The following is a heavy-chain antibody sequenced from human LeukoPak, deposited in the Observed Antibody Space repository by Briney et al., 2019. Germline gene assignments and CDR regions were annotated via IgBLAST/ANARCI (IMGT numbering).Heavy chain of an antibody. Sequence: PGGSLTLSCAASGLTFSETWMSWVRQAPGQGLEWVAAIKEDGSEKDYVDSVKGRFTISRDNAKNSLYLQMNSPRAEDTAVYYCATYTHWVAGDVWGQGTTVSVSS. V-gene: IGHV3-7*01. CDR3: ATYTHWVAGDV. D-gene: IGHD3-16*01. CDR1: GLTFSETW. CDR2: IKEDGSEK. J-gene: IGHJ6*02.